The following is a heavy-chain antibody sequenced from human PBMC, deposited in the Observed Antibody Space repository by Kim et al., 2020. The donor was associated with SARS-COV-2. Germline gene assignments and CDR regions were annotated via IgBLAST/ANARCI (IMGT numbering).Heavy chain of an antibody. CDR3: AKSSGSYAFDI. J-gene: IGHJ3*02. Sequence: GGSLRLSCAASGFTFSSYGMHWVRQAPGKGLEWVAVISYDGSNKYYADSVKGRFTISRDNSKNTLYLQMNSLRAEDTAVYYCAKSSGSYAFDIWGQGTMVTVSS. CDR1: GFTFSSYG. V-gene: IGHV3-30*18. D-gene: IGHD1-26*01. CDR2: ISYDGSNK.